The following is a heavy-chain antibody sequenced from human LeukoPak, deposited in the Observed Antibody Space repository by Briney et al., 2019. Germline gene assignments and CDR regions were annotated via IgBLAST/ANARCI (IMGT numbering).Heavy chain of an antibody. Sequence: GASVKVSCKASGYTFTSYDINWVRQATGQGLEWMGWMNPSSGNTGYAQKFQGRVIMTKNTSITTAYMDLSSLKSEDTAVYYCARALSWTTESYYNMDVWGKGTTVTVSS. J-gene: IGHJ6*03. CDR2: MNPSSGNT. CDR1: GYTFTSYD. V-gene: IGHV1-8*01. D-gene: IGHD3/OR15-3a*01. CDR3: ARALSWTTESYYNMDV.